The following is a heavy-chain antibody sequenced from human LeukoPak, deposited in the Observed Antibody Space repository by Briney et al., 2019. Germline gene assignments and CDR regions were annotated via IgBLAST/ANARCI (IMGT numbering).Heavy chain of an antibody. CDR2: IIPILGIA. CDR3: ARDRNLEGIALSNWFEP. V-gene: IGHV1-69*04. J-gene: IGHJ5*02. D-gene: IGHD6-13*01. CDR1: GGTFSSYT. Sequence: ASVNVSCKASGGTFSSYTISWVRQAPGQGLDWMGRIIPILGIANYAQKFQGRVTITADKSTSTAYMELSSLRSEDTAVYYCARDRNLEGIALSNWFEPWGKGTLVTVSS.